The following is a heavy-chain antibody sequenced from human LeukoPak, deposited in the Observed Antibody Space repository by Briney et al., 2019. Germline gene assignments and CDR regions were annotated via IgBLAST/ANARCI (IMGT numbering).Heavy chain of an antibody. CDR3: AKDSATALVGATTFDY. D-gene: IGHD1-26*01. V-gene: IGHV3-33*03. Sequence: GGSLRLSCAASGFTFSSYGMHWVRQAPGKGLEWVAVIWYDGSNKYYADSVKGRFTISRDNAKNSLYLQMNSLRAEDTALYYCAKDSATALVGATTFDYWGQGTLVTVSS. CDR1: GFTFSSYG. CDR2: IWYDGSNK. J-gene: IGHJ4*02.